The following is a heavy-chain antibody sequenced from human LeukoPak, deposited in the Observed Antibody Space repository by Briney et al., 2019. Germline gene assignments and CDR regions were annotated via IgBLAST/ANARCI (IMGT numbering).Heavy chain of an antibody. CDR2: IYTSGST. J-gene: IGHJ3*02. CDR1: GTSINNYY. Sequence: PSETLSLTCTVSGTSINNYYWGWFRQPAGKGLEWIGRIYTSGSTNYNPSLKSRVTISVDTSKNQFSLKLSSVTAADTAVYYCARIPRYCSSTSCYRGDAFDIWGQGTMVTVSS. D-gene: IGHD2-2*01. CDR3: ARIPRYCSSTSCYRGDAFDI. V-gene: IGHV4-4*07.